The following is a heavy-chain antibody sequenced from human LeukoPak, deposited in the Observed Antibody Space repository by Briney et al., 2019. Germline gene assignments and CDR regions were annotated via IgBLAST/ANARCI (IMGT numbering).Heavy chain of an antibody. CDR1: GFTFSSYG. J-gene: IGHJ6*04. D-gene: IGHD1-14*01. Sequence: GRSLRLSCAASGFTFSSYGMHWVRQAPGKELEWVAAIWYDGSNKYYADSVKGRFTISRDNSKNTLYLQMNSLRAEDTAVYYCARDHHTITDYYYGMDVWGKGTTVTVSS. V-gene: IGHV3-33*01. CDR3: ARDHHTITDYYYGMDV. CDR2: IWYDGSNK.